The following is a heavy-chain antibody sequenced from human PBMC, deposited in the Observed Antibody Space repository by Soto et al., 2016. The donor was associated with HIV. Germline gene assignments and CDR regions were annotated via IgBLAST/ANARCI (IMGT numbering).Heavy chain of an antibody. V-gene: IGHV4-39*01. CDR1: GASISSSYYY. CDR2: IHYGGSP. D-gene: IGHD2-8*02. Sequence: QLQLQESGPGLVKPSETLSLTCSVSGASISSSYYYWGWIRQTPEKRLEWIGSIHYGGSPYYNPSLKSRVTISVDTPKSQFSLKMTSVTAADAAVYYCVGIIECIGGVCNDYWGQGSLVIVSS. J-gene: IGHJ4*02. CDR3: VGIIECIGGVCNDY.